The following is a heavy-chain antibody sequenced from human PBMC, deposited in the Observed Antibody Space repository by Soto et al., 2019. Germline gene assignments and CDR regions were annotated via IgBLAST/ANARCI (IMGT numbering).Heavy chain of an antibody. CDR1: GYTFTSYS. D-gene: IGHD3-10*01. V-gene: IGHV1-3*05. J-gene: IGHJ4*02. CDR3: ARPMNYNDYLDY. CDR2: IHGNNGDT. Sequence: QVQLVQSGAEEKKPGASVKVSCKASGYTFTSYSMHWVRQAPGQRLEWMGWIHGNNGDTRYSQNFQGRVTITSDTYANTIYMELGSLRSEDTAVYYCARPMNYNDYLDYWGQGTLVTVSS.